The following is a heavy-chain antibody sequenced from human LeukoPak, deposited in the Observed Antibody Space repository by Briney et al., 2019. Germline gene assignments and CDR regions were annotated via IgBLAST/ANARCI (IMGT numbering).Heavy chain of an antibody. CDR2: ISGSGGNT. Sequence: GGSLGLSCAASRFTFSSYAMSWVRQAPGEGLEWVSAISGSGGNTYFADSVKGRFTISRDNSKNTLYLQMNSLRAEDTAVYYCAKVHHGVGATPYRGAAFDIWAKGQWSSSLQ. V-gene: IGHV3-23*01. J-gene: IGHJ3*02. CDR1: RFTFSSYA. D-gene: IGHD1-26*01. CDR3: AKVHHGVGATPYRGAAFDI.